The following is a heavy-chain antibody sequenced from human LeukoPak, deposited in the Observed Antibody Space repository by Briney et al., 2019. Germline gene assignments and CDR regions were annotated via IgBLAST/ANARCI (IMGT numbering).Heavy chain of an antibody. CDR1: GFTFSSYG. CDR2: IWYDGSNK. CDR3: AKERGGGGYSYGQYYFDY. D-gene: IGHD5-18*01. Sequence: GGSLRLSCAASGFTFSSYGMHWVRQAPGKGLEWVAVIWYDGSNKYYADSVKGRFTISRDNSKNTLYLQMNSLRTEDTAVYYCAKERGGGGYSYGQYYFDYWGQGTLVTVSS. J-gene: IGHJ4*02. V-gene: IGHV3-33*06.